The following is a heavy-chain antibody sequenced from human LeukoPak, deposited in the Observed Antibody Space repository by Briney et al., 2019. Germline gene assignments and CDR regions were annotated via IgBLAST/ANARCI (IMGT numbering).Heavy chain of an antibody. CDR3: ARDLIYYDSSGYFRFDY. CDR1: GFTFSSYS. D-gene: IGHD3-22*01. CDR2: ISSISSYI. J-gene: IGHJ4*02. Sequence: GGSLRLSCAASGFTFSSYSMNWVRQAPGKGLEWVSSISSISSYIHYAGSVKGRFTISRDNAKNSLYLQMNSLRAEDTAVYYCARDLIYYDSSGYFRFDYWGQGTLVTVSS. V-gene: IGHV3-21*01.